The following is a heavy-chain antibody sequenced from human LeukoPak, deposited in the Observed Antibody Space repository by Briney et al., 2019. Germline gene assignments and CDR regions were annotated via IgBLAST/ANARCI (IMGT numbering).Heavy chain of an antibody. J-gene: IGHJ3*02. CDR1: GGSFSGYY. Sequence: PSETLSLTCAVYGGSFSGYYWSWIRQPPGKGLEWIGEINHNGSTNYNPSLKSRVTISVDTSKNQFSLKLSSVTAADTAVYYCARGTVVHDAFDIWGQGTMVTVSS. CDR3: ARGTVVHDAFDI. CDR2: INHNGST. D-gene: IGHD4-23*01. V-gene: IGHV4-34*01.